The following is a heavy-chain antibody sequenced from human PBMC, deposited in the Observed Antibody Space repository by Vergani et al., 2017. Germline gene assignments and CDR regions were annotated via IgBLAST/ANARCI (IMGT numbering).Heavy chain of an antibody. J-gene: IGHJ6*03. Sequence: QVQLQESGPGLVKPSQTLSLTCTVSGGSISSGGYYWTWIRQHPGKGLEWIGYIYYSGSTYYNPSLKSRVTISVDTYKNQFSLKLSSVTAADTAVYYCARIREYRNTWAGDYYYMDVWGKGTTVTVSS. V-gene: IGHV4-31*03. CDR3: ARIREYRNTWAGDYYYMDV. CDR1: GGSISSGGYY. CDR2: IYYSGST. D-gene: IGHD6-6*01.